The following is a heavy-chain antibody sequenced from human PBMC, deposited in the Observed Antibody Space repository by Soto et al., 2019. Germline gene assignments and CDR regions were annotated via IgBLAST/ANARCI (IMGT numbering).Heavy chain of an antibody. Sequence: SETLSLTCTVSGGSISSGGYYWSWIRQHPGKGLEWIGYIYYSGSTYYNPSLKSRVTISVDTSKNQFSLKLSSVTAADTAVYYCARQAEGSSSNGGYYMDVWGKGTTVTVS. J-gene: IGHJ6*03. V-gene: IGHV4-31*03. CDR3: ARQAEGSSSNGGYYMDV. D-gene: IGHD6-13*01. CDR1: GGSISSGGYY. CDR2: IYYSGST.